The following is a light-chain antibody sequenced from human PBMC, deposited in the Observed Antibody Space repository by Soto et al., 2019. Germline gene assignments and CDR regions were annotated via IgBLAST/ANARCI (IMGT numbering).Light chain of an antibody. CDR2: DVS. Sequence: QSALTQPASVSGSPGQSITISCIGTSSDVGGYNYVSWYQQHPGKAPKLMICDVSNRPSGVSNRFSGSKSGNTASLTISGLQAEDEADYYCSSYTSSSTYVFGTGTKVTVL. CDR3: SSYTSSSTYV. J-gene: IGLJ1*01. V-gene: IGLV2-14*01. CDR1: SSDVGGYNY.